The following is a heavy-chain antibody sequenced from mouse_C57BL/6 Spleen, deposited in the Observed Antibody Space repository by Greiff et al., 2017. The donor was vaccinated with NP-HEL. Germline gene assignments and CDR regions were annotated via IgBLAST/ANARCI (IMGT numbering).Heavy chain of an antibody. CDR3: ARGTTVVANFDY. CDR2: INPSNGGT. Sequence: QVQLKQPGTELVKPGASVKLSCKASGYTFTSYWMHWVKQRPGQGLEWIGNINPSNGGTNYNEKFKSKATLTVDKSSSTAYMQLSSLTSEDSAVYYCARGTTVVANFDYWGQGTTLTVSS. CDR1: GYTFTSYW. D-gene: IGHD1-1*01. J-gene: IGHJ2*01. V-gene: IGHV1-53*01.